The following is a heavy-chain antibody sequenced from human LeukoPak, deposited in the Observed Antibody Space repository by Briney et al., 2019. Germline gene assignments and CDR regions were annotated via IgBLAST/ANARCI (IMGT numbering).Heavy chain of an antibody. J-gene: IGHJ5*02. V-gene: IGHV1-2*02. CDR3: ARAPKRTGTTYPVKNWFDP. Sequence: ASVKVSCKASGGTFSSYAISWVRQAPGQGLEWMGWINPNSGGTNYAQKFQGRVTMTRDTSISTAYMELSRLRSDDTAVYYCARAPKRTGTTYPVKNWFDPWGQGTLVTVSS. CDR2: INPNSGGT. D-gene: IGHD1-7*01. CDR1: GGTFSSYA.